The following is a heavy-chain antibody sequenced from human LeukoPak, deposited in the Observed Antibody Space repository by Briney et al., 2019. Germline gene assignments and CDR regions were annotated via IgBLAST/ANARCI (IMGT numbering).Heavy chain of an antibody. D-gene: IGHD3-22*01. CDR3: AREYLLYYYDSSGYSLGY. Sequence: ASVKVSCKASGYTFSSYGISWVRQAPGQGLEWMGWISIYNTNTNYAQKLQGRVTMTTDTSTSTAYMELRSLRSDDTAVYYCAREYLLYYYDSSGYSLGYWGQGTLVTVSS. J-gene: IGHJ4*02. CDR2: ISIYNTNT. CDR1: GYTFSSYG. V-gene: IGHV1-18*01.